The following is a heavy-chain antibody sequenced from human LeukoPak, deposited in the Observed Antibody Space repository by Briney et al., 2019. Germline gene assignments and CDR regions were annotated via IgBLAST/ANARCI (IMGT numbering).Heavy chain of an antibody. CDR2: IYTSGST. CDR3: AREPSDYYDRAHPAFDY. D-gene: IGHD3-22*01. CDR1: GGSISSYY. Sequence: SETLSLTCTVSGGSISSYYWSWIRQPAGKGLEWIGRIYTSGSTNYNPSLKSRVTMSVDTSKNQFSLKLSSVTAADTAVYYCAREPSDYYDRAHPAFDYWGQGTLVTVPS. V-gene: IGHV4-4*07. J-gene: IGHJ4*02.